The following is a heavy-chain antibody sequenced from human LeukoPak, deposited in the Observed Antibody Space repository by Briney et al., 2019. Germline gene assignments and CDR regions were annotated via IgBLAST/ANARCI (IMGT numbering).Heavy chain of an antibody. CDR1: SGSISSGDYY. CDR3: VRTRLSDHIVPAAERADDACDM. D-gene: IGHD2-2*01. J-gene: IGHJ3*02. Sequence: PSETLSLTCTVSSGSISSGDYYWSWIRQPPGKGLEWIGYIYYSGSTYYNPSLKSRVTISVDTSENQFSLKLSSVAAADTAVYFCVRTRLSDHIVPAAERADDACDMWGQGTMVTVSS. V-gene: IGHV4-30-4*01. CDR2: IYYSGST.